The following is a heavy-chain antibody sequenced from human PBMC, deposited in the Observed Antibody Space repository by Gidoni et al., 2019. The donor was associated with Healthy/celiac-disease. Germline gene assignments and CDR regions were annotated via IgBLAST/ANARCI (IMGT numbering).Heavy chain of an antibody. CDR2: ISSSSSTI. CDR1: GFAFSSYS. Sequence: EVQLVESGGGLVQPGGSLRLSCAASGFAFSSYSMNWVRQAPGTGLEWVSYISSSSSTIYYADSVKGRFTISRDNAKNSLYLQMNSLRAEDTAVYYCARAPTGLGVVSGYWGQGTLVTVSS. D-gene: IGHD2-15*01. V-gene: IGHV3-48*01. CDR3: ARAPTGLGVVSGY. J-gene: IGHJ4*02.